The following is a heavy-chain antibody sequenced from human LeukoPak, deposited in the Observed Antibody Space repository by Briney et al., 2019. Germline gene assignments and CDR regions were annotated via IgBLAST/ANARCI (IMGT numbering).Heavy chain of an antibody. CDR2: IYHSGST. CDR3: ARQPHHYDILTGYSPLSYFDY. J-gene: IGHJ4*02. CDR1: GGSISSGGYS. D-gene: IGHD3-9*01. Sequence: SQTLSLTCAVSGGSISSGGYSWSWIWQPPGKGLEWIGYIYHSGSTYYNPSLKSRVTISVDRSKNQFSLKLSSVTAADTAVYYCARQPHHYDILTGYSPLSYFDYWGQGTLVTVSS. V-gene: IGHV4-30-2*01.